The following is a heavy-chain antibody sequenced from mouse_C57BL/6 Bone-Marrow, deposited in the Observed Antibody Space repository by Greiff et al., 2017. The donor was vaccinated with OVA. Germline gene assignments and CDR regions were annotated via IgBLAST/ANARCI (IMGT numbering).Heavy chain of an antibody. CDR1: GFNIKDDY. CDR3: TTELGQGYYFDY. CDR2: IDPENGDT. J-gene: IGHJ2*01. D-gene: IGHD4-1*01. Sequence: DVQLQESGAELVRPGASVKLSCTASGFNIKDDYMHWVKQRPEQGLEWIGWIDPENGDTEYASKFQGKATITADTSSNTAYLQLSSLTSEDTAVYYCTTELGQGYYFDYWGQGTTLTVSS. V-gene: IGHV14-4*01.